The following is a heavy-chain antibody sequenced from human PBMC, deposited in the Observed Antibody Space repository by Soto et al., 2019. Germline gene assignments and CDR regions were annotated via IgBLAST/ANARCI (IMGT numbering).Heavy chain of an antibody. V-gene: IGHV3-23*01. CDR1: GFTFSSYA. J-gene: IGHJ6*02. Sequence: GGSLRLSCAASGFTFSSYAMSWVRQAPGKGLEWVSAFRGDGTGAHYADSVKGRFTISRDNSKNTLYLQMNSLRAEDTAVYYCARGYDFWSGYYYPYGMDVWGQGTTVTVSS. CDR3: ARGYDFWSGYYYPYGMDV. CDR2: FRGDGTGA. D-gene: IGHD3-3*01.